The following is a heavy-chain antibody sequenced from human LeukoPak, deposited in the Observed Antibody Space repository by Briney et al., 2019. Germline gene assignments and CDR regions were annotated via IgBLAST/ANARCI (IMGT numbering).Heavy chain of an antibody. D-gene: IGHD4-23*01. CDR2: IYYSGST. Sequence: SETLSLTCTVSGGSISSSSYYWGWIRQPPGKGLEWIGSIYYSGSTYYNPSLKSRVTISVDTSKNQFSLKLSSVTAADTAVYYCARDESSYDYGGNSNWFDPWGQGTLVTVSS. CDR3: ARDESSYDYGGNSNWFDP. V-gene: IGHV4-39*07. J-gene: IGHJ5*02. CDR1: GGSISSSSYY.